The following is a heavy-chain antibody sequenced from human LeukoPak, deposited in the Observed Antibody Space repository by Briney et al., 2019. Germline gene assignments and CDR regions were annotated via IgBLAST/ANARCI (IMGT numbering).Heavy chain of an antibody. Sequence: SETLSLTCTVSVGSIISYYWSWIRQPPGKGLEWIGYIYYSGSTNYNPSLKSRVTISVDTSKNQFSLKLSSVTAADTAVYYCARDSCSGGSCYNYMDVWGKGTTVTVSS. CDR2: IYYSGST. D-gene: IGHD2-15*01. V-gene: IGHV4-59*01. J-gene: IGHJ6*03. CDR1: VGSIISYY. CDR3: ARDSCSGGSCYNYMDV.